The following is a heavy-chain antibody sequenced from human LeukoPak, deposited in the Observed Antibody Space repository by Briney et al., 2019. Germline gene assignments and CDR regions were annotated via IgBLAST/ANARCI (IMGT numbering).Heavy chain of an antibody. J-gene: IGHJ4*02. Sequence: GGSLRLSCAVSGFPFSSYAMHWVRQAPGKGLEWVAFIRCDGSIQYYADSVKGRFTISRDNSKNTLYLQMSSLRAEDTAVYYCATISMSLPSDYGGQGTRVTVS. CDR2: IRCDGSIQ. V-gene: IGHV3-30*02. CDR3: ATISMSLPSDY. CDR1: GFPFSSYA. D-gene: IGHD2-2*02.